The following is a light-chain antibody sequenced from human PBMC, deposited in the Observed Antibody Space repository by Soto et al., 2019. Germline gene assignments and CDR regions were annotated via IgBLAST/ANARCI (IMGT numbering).Light chain of an antibody. CDR2: AAS. CDR3: QQYDNRPIT. V-gene: IGKV1-33*01. CDR1: QSIGSH. J-gene: IGKJ5*01. Sequence: DIEMTQSPCSLSASAGGRVTLTCRASQSIGSHVAWYQQKPGQAPRLLIYAASSLESDVPARFSGSGSGTDFTFTISSLQPEDFATYYCQQYDNRPITFGQGTRLEIK.